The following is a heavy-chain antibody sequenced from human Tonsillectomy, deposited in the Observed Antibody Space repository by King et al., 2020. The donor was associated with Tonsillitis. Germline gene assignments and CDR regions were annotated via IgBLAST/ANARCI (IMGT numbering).Heavy chain of an antibody. V-gene: IGHV4-59*01. D-gene: IGHD3-10*01. J-gene: IGHJ5*02. CDR1: GGSISSYY. CDR2: IYYSGST. CDR3: ARDRQHDGSGSYYNSRWFDP. Sequence: VQLQESGPGLVKPSETLSLTCTVSGGSISSYYWSWIRQPPGKGLEWIGYIYYSGSTNYNPSLKSRVTISVDTSKNQFSLKLSSVTAADTAVYYCARDRQHDGSGSYYNSRWFDPWGQGTLVTVSS.